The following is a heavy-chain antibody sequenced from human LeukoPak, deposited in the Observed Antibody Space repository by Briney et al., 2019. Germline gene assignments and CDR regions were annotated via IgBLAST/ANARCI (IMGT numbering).Heavy chain of an antibody. D-gene: IGHD3-22*01. CDR3: ASNYYDSSGYYYLPLPDY. CDR2: ISAYNGNT. CDR1: GYTFTSYG. Sequence: ASVTVSFKASGYTFTSYGISWVRQAPGQGLEWMGWISAYNGNTNYAQKLQGRVTMTTDTSTSTAYMELRSLRSDDTAVYYCASNYYDSSGYYYLPLPDYWGQGTLVTVSS. V-gene: IGHV1-18*01. J-gene: IGHJ4*02.